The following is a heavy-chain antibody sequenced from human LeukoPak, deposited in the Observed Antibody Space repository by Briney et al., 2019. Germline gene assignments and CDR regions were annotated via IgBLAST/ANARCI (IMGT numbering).Heavy chain of an antibody. CDR2: FDPEDGET. D-gene: IGHD3-3*01. CDR3: ATTLYYDFWSTMDV. J-gene: IGHJ6*03. CDR1: GYTLTELS. Sequence: ASVKVSCKVSGYTLTELSMHWVRQAPGKGLEWMGGFDPEDGETIYAQKFQGRVTMTEDTSTDTAYMELSSLRSEDTAVYYCATTLYYDFWSTMDVWGKGTTVTVSS. V-gene: IGHV1-24*01.